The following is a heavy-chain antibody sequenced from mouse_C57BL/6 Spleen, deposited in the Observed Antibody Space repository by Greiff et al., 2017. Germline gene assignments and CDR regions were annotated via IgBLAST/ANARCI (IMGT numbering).Heavy chain of an antibody. CDR3: AKIYYGSSYEGYFDV. CDR1: GYTFTSYW. J-gene: IGHJ1*03. V-gene: IGHV1-72*01. CDR2: IDPNSGGT. D-gene: IGHD1-1*01. Sequence: QVHVKQSGAELVKPGASVKLSCKASGYTFTSYWMHWVKQRPGRGLEWIGRIDPNSGGTKYNEKFKSKATLTVDKPSSTAYMQLSSLTSEDSAVYYCAKIYYGSSYEGYFDVWGTGTTVTVSS.